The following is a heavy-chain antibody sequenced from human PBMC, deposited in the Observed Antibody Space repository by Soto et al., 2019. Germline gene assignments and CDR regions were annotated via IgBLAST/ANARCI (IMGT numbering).Heavy chain of an antibody. V-gene: IGHV4-31*03. Sequence: KPSETLSLTCTVSGDSINSGAYYWTWIRQLPGKGLEWIGCTYTDGGTDYSPSLKNRVTMSMDTSKNHFSLRLTSVTAADTATYFCARGLTEWSNDYWGHGTLVTVSS. CDR3: ARGLTEWSNDY. CDR2: TYTDGGT. CDR1: GDSINSGAYY. D-gene: IGHD3-3*01. J-gene: IGHJ4*01.